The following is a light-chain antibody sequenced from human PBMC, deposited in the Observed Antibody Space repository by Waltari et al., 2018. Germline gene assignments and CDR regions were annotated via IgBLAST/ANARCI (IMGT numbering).Light chain of an antibody. Sequence: QSALTHPHSVSGSPGQSITTSCTGTNNDVGGNNYIPWYQQHPGKAPKLMIYDVSKRPSGVSVRFSGSKSGNSASLTISGLQAEDEADYYCSSYTNSNTLVFGGGTNLTVL. CDR1: NNDVGGNNY. V-gene: IGLV2-14*03. CDR2: DVS. CDR3: SSYTNSNTLV. J-gene: IGLJ2*01.